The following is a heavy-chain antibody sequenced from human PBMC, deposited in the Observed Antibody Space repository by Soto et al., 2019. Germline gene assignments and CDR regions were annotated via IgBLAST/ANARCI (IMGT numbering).Heavy chain of an antibody. J-gene: IGHJ3*02. CDR2: ISYDGSNK. D-gene: IGHD2-2*01. CDR1: GFTFSSYA. CDR3: ARDGLYCSSTSCFPDAFDI. Sequence: GGSLRLSCAASGFTFSSYAMHWVRQAPGKGLEWVAVISYDGSNKYYADSVKGRFTISRDNSKNTLYLQMNSLRAEDTAVYYCARDGLYCSSTSCFPDAFDIWGQGTMVTVSS. V-gene: IGHV3-30-3*01.